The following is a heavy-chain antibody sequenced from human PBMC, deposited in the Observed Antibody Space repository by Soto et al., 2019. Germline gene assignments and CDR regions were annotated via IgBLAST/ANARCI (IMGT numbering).Heavy chain of an antibody. J-gene: IGHJ3*02. CDR3: ARGRRGTYDAFDI. CDR1: C. D-gene: IGHD1-26*01. CDR2: IYYGGTT. V-gene: IGHV4-59*01. Sequence: CWSWLQQPPGNGREWIGNIYYGGTTNHNPALKSRVTISLDTSKNQFSLRLSSVTAADTAVYYCARGRRGTYDAFDIWGQGTLVTVSS.